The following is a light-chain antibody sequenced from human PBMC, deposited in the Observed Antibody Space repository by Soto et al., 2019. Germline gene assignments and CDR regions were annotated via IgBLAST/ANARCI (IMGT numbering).Light chain of an antibody. CDR1: SSDVGGYNY. CDR3: SSYTSSSTLPYV. J-gene: IGLJ1*01. Sequence: QPALTQPASGNATPAQWSTISSKRTSSDVGGYNYVSWYQQHPGKAPKLMIYDVSNRPSGVSNRFSGSKSGNTASLTISGLQAEDEADYYCSSYTSSSTLPYVFGTGTKVTVL. CDR2: DVS. V-gene: IGLV2-14*01.